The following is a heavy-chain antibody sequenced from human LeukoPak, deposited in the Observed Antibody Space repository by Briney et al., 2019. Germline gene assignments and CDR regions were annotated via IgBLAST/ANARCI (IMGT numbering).Heavy chain of an antibody. V-gene: IGHV3-48*03. Sequence: GGSLRLSCAASGFTFSSYKMNWVRQAPGKGLEWVSYISSSGSTTYYADSVKGRFTISRDNAKNSLYLQMNSLRAEDTAVYYCARDPYYGDYVVWGQGTLVTVSS. J-gene: IGHJ4*02. CDR3: ARDPYYGDYVV. CDR1: GFTFSSYK. CDR2: ISSSGSTT. D-gene: IGHD4-17*01.